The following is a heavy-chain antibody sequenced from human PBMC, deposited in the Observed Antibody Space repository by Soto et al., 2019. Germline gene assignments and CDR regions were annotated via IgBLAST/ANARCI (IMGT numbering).Heavy chain of an antibody. D-gene: IGHD2-2*01. J-gene: IGHJ4*02. CDR1: GFTFSSYG. CDR3: ARDEGYCSSTSCYRPEYYFDY. V-gene: IGHV3-33*01. Sequence: GGSLRLSCAASGFTFSSYGMHWVRQAPGKGLEWVAVIWYDGSNKYYADSVKGRFTISRDNSKNTLYLQMNSLRAEDTAVYYCARDEGYCSSTSCYRPEYYFDYWGQGTLVTVSS. CDR2: IWYDGSNK.